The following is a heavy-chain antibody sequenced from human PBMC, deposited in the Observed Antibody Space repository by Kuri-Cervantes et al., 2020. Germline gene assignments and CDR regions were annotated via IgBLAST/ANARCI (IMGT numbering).Heavy chain of an antibody. V-gene: IGHV1-18*01. CDR1: GYTFSNYG. Sequence: ASVKVSCKASGYTFSNYGISWVRQAPGQGLEWMGWISVYNGNTNYAQKFQGRVTMTTDTSTSTAYMELRSLRSDDTAVYYCAREMFPDAFDIWGQGTMVTVSS. CDR2: ISVYNGNT. D-gene: IGHD3-10*02. J-gene: IGHJ3*02. CDR3: AREMFPDAFDI.